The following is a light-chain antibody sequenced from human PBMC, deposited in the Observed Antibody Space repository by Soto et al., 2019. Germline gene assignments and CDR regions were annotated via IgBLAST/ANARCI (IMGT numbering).Light chain of an antibody. CDR2: AAS. V-gene: IGKV3-20*01. CDR3: QQYGSSPLT. CDR1: QSVSSSY. Sequence: EIVLTQSPGTLSLSPGERATLSCRASQSVSSSYLAWYQQKPGQAPRLLIYAASSMATGIPDRFSGSGSGTDFTLTISRLEPEDVAVYYCQQYGSSPLTFGGGTKVEIK. J-gene: IGKJ4*01.